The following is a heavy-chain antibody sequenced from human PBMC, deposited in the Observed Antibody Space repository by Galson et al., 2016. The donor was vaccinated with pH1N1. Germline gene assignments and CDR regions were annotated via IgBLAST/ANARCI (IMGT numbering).Heavy chain of an antibody. Sequence: IIPIFNTVKYAQNFQGRVTITADESTTTAYMELNSLRAEDTAVYYCARDPGLDWYFGHWGRGTLVTVSS. CDR3: ARDPGLDWYFGH. V-gene: IGHV1-69*01. CDR2: IIPIFNTV. J-gene: IGHJ2*01. D-gene: IGHD3/OR15-3a*01.